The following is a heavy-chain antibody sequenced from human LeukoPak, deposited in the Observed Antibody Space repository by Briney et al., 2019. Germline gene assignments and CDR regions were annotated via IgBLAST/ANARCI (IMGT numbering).Heavy chain of an antibody. V-gene: IGHV1-18*01. Sequence: ASVKVSCKASGYTFTSYGISWVRQAPGQGLEWMGWISAYNGNTNYAQKLQGRVTMTTDTSTSTAYMELRSLRSDDTAVYYCARDTVGYCGSTSCSPEDYWGQGTLVTVSS. D-gene: IGHD2-2*01. CDR2: ISAYNGNT. J-gene: IGHJ4*02. CDR1: GYTFTSYG. CDR3: ARDTVGYCGSTSCSPEDY.